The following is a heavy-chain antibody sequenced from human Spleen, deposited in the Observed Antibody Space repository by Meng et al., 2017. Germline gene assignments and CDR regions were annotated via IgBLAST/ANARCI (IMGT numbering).Heavy chain of an antibody. CDR3: ARDSRHGSGSYDPYYYYDGMDV. D-gene: IGHD3-10*01. Sequence: GESLKISCAASGFTVSSNYMSWVRQAPGKGLEWVSVIYSGGSTYYADSVKGRFTISRDNSKNTLYLQMNSLRAEDTAVYYCARDSRHGSGSYDPYYYYDGMDVWGQGTTVTVSS. CDR2: IYSGGST. CDR1: GFTVSSNY. J-gene: IGHJ6*02. V-gene: IGHV3-66*02.